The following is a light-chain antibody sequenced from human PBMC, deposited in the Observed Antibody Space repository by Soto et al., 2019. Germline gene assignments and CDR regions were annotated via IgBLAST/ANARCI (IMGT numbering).Light chain of an antibody. CDR3: CSYTSSDTYV. Sequence: QSALTQPASVSGSPGQSITISCTGTSSDVGLYDYVSWYQHHPGKAPKLMIYEVTNRPSGVSDRFSGSKSGNTASLTISGLQADDEADYYCCSYTSSDTYVFGSATKVTVL. CDR2: EVT. V-gene: IGLV2-14*01. J-gene: IGLJ1*01. CDR1: SSDVGLYDY.